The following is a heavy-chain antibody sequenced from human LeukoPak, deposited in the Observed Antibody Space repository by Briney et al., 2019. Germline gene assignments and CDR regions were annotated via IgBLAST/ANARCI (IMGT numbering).Heavy chain of an antibody. Sequence: GGSLRLSCAASGFTFSSYSMNWVRQAPGKGLEWVSSISSSSSYIYYADSVKGRFTISRDNAKNSLYLQMNSLRAEDTAVYYCVGYCSSTSCRDLRYYYYYGMDVWGQGTTATVSS. CDR2: ISSSSSYI. V-gene: IGHV3-21*01. CDR3: VGYCSSTSCRDLRYYYYYGMDV. D-gene: IGHD2-2*03. J-gene: IGHJ6*02. CDR1: GFTFSSYS.